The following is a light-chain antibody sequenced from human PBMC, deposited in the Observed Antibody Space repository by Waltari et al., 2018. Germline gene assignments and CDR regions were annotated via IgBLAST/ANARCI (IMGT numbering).Light chain of an antibody. V-gene: IGLV6-57*01. CDR2: EDD. J-gene: IGLJ3*02. CDR1: IGSIASDY. CDR3: QSYDSSSQV. Sequence: NFMLPQPHSVSESPGTPVTISCTRSIGSIASDYVQWYQQRPGSSPTTLIYEDDQRPSGVPDRFSGSIDRSSNSASLTISGLKTEDEADYYCQSYDSSSQVFGGGTKLTVL.